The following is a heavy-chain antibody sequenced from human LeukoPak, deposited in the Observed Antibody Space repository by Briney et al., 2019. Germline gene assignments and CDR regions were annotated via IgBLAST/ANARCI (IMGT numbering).Heavy chain of an antibody. J-gene: IGHJ4*02. CDR1: GYTFTGYY. CDR3: ARVPQGYCSGGTCYDY. Sequence: ASVKVSCKASGYTFTGYYMQWVRQAPGQGLEWMGWIEPNSGGTNSAQKLQGRVTMTRDTSISTAYMELRRLRSDDTAIYYCARVPQGYCSGGTCYDYWGQGTLVTVSS. D-gene: IGHD2-15*01. CDR2: IEPNSGGT. V-gene: IGHV1-2*02.